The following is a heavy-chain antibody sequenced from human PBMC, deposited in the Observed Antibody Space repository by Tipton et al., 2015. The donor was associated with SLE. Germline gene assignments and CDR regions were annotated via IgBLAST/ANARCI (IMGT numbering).Heavy chain of an antibody. V-gene: IGHV4-39*01. J-gene: IGHJ4*02. CDR1: GFSISSSSYY. Sequence: TLSLTCAVSGFSISSSSYYWGWIRQPPGKGLEWIWSIYYSGSTYYNPSLKSRVTISVDTSKNQFSLKLSSVTAADTAVYYCARHTTPQWLVRAEYYFCYWGQGTLVTVSS. CDR2: IYYSGST. CDR3: ARHTTPQWLVRAEYYFCY. D-gene: IGHD6-19*01.